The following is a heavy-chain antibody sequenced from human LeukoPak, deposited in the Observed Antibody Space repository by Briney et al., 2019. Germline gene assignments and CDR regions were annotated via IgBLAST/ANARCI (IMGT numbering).Heavy chain of an antibody. CDR2: IIPIFGTA. V-gene: IGHV1-69*13. J-gene: IGHJ4*02. D-gene: IGHD5-24*01. CDR1: GGTFSSYA. CDR3: ASLMATNTNSLDY. Sequence: ASVKVSCKASGGTFSSYAISWVRQAPGQGLEWMGGIIPIFGTANYAQKFQGRVTITADESTSTAYMELSCLRSEDTAVYYCASLMATNTNSLDYWGQGTLVTVSS.